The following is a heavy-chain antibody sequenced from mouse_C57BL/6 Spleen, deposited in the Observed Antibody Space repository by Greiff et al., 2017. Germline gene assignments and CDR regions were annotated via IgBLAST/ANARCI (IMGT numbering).Heavy chain of an antibody. J-gene: IGHJ1*03. V-gene: IGHV1-15*01. Sequence: QVQLKQSGAELVRPGASVTLSCKASGYTFTDYEMHWVKQTPVHGLEWIGAIDPETGGTAYNQKFKGKAILTADKSSSTAYMELRSLTSEDSAVYYCTRGTTVPWYFDVWGTGTTVTVSS. CDR3: TRGTTVPWYFDV. D-gene: IGHD1-1*01. CDR1: GYTFTDYE. CDR2: IDPETGGT.